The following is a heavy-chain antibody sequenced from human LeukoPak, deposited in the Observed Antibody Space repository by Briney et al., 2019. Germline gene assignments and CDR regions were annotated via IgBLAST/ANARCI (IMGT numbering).Heavy chain of an antibody. CDR2: IYTSGST. Sequence: SETLSLTCTVSGGSISSYYWSWIRQPAGKGLEWIGRIYTSGSTNYNPSLKSRVTMSVDTSKNQFSLKLSSVTAADTAVYYCARVDSGSYYGEDYLDYWGQGTLVTVSS. CDR1: GGSISSYY. CDR3: ARVDSGSYYGEDYLDY. J-gene: IGHJ4*02. V-gene: IGHV4-4*07. D-gene: IGHD1-26*01.